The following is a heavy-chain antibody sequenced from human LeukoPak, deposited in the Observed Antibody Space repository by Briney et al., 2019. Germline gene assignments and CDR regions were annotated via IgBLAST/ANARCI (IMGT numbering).Heavy chain of an antibody. CDR2: ISSSSSYI. D-gene: IGHD3-3*01. Sequence: GGSLRLSCAASGFTFSSYSMNWVRQAPGKGLEWVSSISSSSSYIYYADSLKGRFTISRDNAKNSLYLQMNSLRAEDTAVYYCARVPSDFWSGYCFDYWGQGTLVTVSS. CDR3: ARVPSDFWSGYCFDY. J-gene: IGHJ4*02. V-gene: IGHV3-21*01. CDR1: GFTFSSYS.